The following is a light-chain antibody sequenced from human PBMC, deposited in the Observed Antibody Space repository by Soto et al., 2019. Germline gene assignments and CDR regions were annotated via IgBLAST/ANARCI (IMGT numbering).Light chain of an antibody. J-gene: IGKJ4*01. CDR1: QSVSSNL. CDR2: GAS. V-gene: IGKV3-20*01. Sequence: EIVLAQSPCTLSSSPGERATLSCRASQSVSSNLVAWYQEKPGQAPRLLIYGASTRATGIPDRFSGSGSGTDITLAISTLEPEDFAVYYCQQYGKYRASAIGGGTKVEI. CDR3: QQYGKYRASA.